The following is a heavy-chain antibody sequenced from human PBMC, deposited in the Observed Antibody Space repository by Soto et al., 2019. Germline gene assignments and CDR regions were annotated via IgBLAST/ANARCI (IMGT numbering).Heavy chain of an antibody. CDR2: LYSGGTT. J-gene: IGHJ4*02. CDR3: ARGLYDSGSFYFDF. V-gene: IGHV3-53*01. Sequence: EVQLVESGGGLIQPGGSLRLSCAASGFNFIRKYMIWVRQAPGKGLEWVSILYSGGTTYYADSVKGRFTISRDTSENTLYLQMNSLRAEDTAVYYCARGLYDSGSFYFDFWGQGNLVTASS. D-gene: IGHD3-10*01. CDR1: GFNFIRKY.